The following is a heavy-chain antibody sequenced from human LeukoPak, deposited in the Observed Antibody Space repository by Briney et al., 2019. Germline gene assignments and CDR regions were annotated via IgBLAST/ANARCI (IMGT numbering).Heavy chain of an antibody. V-gene: IGHV3-30*04. CDR1: GFTFSSYA. D-gene: IGHD2-15*01. Sequence: GGSLRLSCAASGFTFSSYAMHWVRQAPGKGLEWVAVISYEGSSKYYADSVKGRFTISRDNSKNTLYLQMNSLRAEDTAVYYCARDQAVAATYWFDPWGQGTLVTVSS. CDR3: ARDQAVAATYWFDP. CDR2: ISYEGSSK. J-gene: IGHJ5*02.